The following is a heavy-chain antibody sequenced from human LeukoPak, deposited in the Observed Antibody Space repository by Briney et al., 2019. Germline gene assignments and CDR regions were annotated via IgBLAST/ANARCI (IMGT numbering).Heavy chain of an antibody. CDR2: ITSSSNTI. Sequence: PGGSLRLSCAASGFTFNSYSMCWVRQAPGKGLEWPSYITSSSNTIYYADSVKGRFTISRDNAQNSLYLQMNSLRAEDTAVYYCARVSITGYYYYMDVWGKGTTVTVSS. CDR3: ARVSITGYYYYMDV. V-gene: IGHV3-48*01. J-gene: IGHJ6*03. CDR1: GFTFNSYS. D-gene: IGHD5-24*01.